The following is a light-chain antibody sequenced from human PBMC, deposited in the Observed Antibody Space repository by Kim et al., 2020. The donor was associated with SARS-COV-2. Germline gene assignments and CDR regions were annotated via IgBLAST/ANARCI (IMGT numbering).Light chain of an antibody. CDR1: PSVSNTD. CDR3: QHYGSPTLT. J-gene: IGKJ4*01. V-gene: IGKV3-20*01. CDR2: DTS. Sequence: SPGKSATLPCSANPSVSNTDVAWYPQKPGQAPRLLIYDTSSRATGIADRFSGSESVTDFTLTISRLEPEDFAVFYCQHYGSPTLTFGGGTKVDIK.